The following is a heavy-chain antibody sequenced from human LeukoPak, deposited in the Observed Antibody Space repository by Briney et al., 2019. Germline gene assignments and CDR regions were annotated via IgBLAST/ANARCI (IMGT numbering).Heavy chain of an antibody. CDR2: INHSGST. Sequence: ASETLSLTCAVYGGSVSGYYWSWIRQPPGKGLEWIGEINHSGSTNYNPSLKSRVTISVDTSKNQFSLKLSSVTAADTAVYYCAHSEVGSSGYLAPQHWGQGTLVTVSS. CDR3: AHSEVGSSGYLAPQH. CDR1: GGSVSGYY. D-gene: IGHD3-22*01. V-gene: IGHV4-34*01. J-gene: IGHJ1*01.